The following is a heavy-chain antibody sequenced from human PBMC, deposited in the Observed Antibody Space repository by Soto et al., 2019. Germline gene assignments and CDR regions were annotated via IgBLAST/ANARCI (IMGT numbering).Heavy chain of an antibody. Sequence: QVQLVESGGGVVQPGRSLRLSCAASGFTFSSYGMHWVRQAPGKGLEWVAVISYDGSNKYYADSVKGRFTISRDNSKNTLYLRMNSVSVEDRAVYYCAKDRSFVGWTVDYWGQGTLVTVSS. J-gene: IGHJ4*02. V-gene: IGHV3-30*18. CDR1: GFTFSSYG. CDR2: ISYDGSNK. CDR3: AKDRSFVGWTVDY. D-gene: IGHD6-19*01.